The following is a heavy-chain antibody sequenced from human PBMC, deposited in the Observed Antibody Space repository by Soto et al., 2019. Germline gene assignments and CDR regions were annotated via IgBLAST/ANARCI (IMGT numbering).Heavy chain of an antibody. Sequence: GASVKVSCKASGYTFTSYGISWVRQAPGQGLEWMGWISAYNGNTNYAQKLQGRVTMTTDTSTSTAYMELRSLRSDDTAVYYCARVGPPLVRRFWFDPWGQGTLVTVSS. CDR2: ISAYNGNT. V-gene: IGHV1-18*01. CDR3: ARVGPPLVRRFWFDP. CDR1: GYTFTSYG. J-gene: IGHJ5*02. D-gene: IGHD6-6*01.